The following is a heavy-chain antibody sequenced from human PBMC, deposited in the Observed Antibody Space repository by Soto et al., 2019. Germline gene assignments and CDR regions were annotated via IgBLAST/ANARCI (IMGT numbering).Heavy chain of an antibody. Sequence: PGGSLRLSCAASGFTFNNYAMTWVRQAPGQGLEWMGIINPSGGSTSYAQKFQGRVTMTRDTSTSTVYMELSSLRSEDTAVYYCARIGYGDYVGAFDIWGQGTMVTVSS. V-gene: IGHV1-46*02. CDR3: ARIGYGDYVGAFDI. CDR2: INPSGGST. J-gene: IGHJ3*02. D-gene: IGHD4-17*01. CDR1: GFTFNNYA.